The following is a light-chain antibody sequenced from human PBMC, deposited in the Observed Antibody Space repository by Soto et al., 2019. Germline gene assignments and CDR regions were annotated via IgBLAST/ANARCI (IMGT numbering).Light chain of an antibody. J-gene: IGKJ1*01. CDR2: DAS. Sequence: EFVVTQSPGTLSLSLGERATLSCRTSQSVRSRYLAWYQQKPGQAPTLLIYDASSRPGGIPDRFIGSGSGTDFTLTISRLEPEDFAVYYCQQYDKSPWAFGQGTKVEIK. CDR1: QSVRSRY. V-gene: IGKV3-20*01. CDR3: QQYDKSPWA.